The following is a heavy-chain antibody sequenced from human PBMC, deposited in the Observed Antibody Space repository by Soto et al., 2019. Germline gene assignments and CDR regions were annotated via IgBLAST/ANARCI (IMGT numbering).Heavy chain of an antibody. V-gene: IGHV4-39*01. J-gene: IGHJ5*02. CDR1: GGSITSRTFS. CDR2: IYYSGRT. CDR3: ARPMDCRVGTCHENWFDP. D-gene: IGHD2-15*01. Sequence: QLQLQESGPGLLKPSETLSLTCTVSGGSITSRTFSWGWIRQHPGKGLEWIGSIYYSGRTYCNTSLRGRITMSVVTSKSQLSLKLKSVTAAPTAVYEFARPMDCRVGTCHENWFDPSCQISLVTVSS.